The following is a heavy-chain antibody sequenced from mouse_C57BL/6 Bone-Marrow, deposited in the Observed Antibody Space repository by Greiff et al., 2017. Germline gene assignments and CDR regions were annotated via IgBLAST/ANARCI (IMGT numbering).Heavy chain of an antibody. CDR2: IFPGSGST. D-gene: IGHD2-2*01. V-gene: IGHV1-55*01. J-gene: IGHJ3*01. CDR1: GYTFTSYW. CDR3: ARGDLGGYKRAWFAY. Sequence: QVQLQQPGAELVKPGASVKMSCKASGYTFTSYWITWVKQRPGQGLEWIGDIFPGSGSTNYNEKFKSKATLTVDTSSSTADMQLSSLTSEDSAVYYWARGDLGGYKRAWFAYWGQGTLVTVSA.